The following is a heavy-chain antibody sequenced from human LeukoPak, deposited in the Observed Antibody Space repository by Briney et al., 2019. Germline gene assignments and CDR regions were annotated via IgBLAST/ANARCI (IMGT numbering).Heavy chain of an antibody. CDR1: GFTFSSYA. CDR2: ISYDGSNK. D-gene: IGHD3-10*01. CDR3: ARDPHGSGSYYPFDY. Sequence: GGSLRLSCAASGFTFSSYAMHWVRQAPGKGLEWVAVISYDGSNKYYADSVKGRFTISRDNSKNTLYLQMNSLRAEDTAVYYCARDPHGSGSYYPFDYWGQGTLVTVSS. V-gene: IGHV3-30-3*01. J-gene: IGHJ4*02.